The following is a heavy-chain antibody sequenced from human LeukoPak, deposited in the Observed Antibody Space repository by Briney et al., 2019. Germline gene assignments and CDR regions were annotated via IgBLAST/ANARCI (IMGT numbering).Heavy chain of an antibody. V-gene: IGHV4-34*01. J-gene: IGHJ4*03. D-gene: IGHD3-3*02. Sequence: PSETLSLTCAVYGGSFSPYYWSWIRQSPGKGLEWIAEIDHRGDTNYNPSVKRRGTISIDTSKYQFPLYMRSLSAADAAVSDCARGGKISETCYFDFWGQGTLVTVSS. CDR1: GGSFSPYY. CDR2: IDHRGDT. CDR3: ARGGKISETCYFDF.